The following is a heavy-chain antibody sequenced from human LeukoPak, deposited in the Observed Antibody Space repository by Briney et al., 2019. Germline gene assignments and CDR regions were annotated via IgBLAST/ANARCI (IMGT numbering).Heavy chain of an antibody. J-gene: IGHJ4*02. CDR2: INPNSGGT. CDR1: GYTFTGYY. CDR3: ARGGRIAAAGTGQGAGY. Sequence: ASVKVSCKASGYTFTGYYMHWVRQAPGQGLEWMGWINPNSGGTSYAQKFQGRVTMTRDTSISTAYMELSRLRSDDTAVYYCARGGRIAAAGTGQGAGYWGQGTLVTVSS. D-gene: IGHD6-13*01. V-gene: IGHV1-2*02.